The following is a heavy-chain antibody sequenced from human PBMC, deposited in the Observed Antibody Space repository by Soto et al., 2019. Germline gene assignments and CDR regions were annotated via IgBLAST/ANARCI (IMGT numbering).Heavy chain of an antibody. Sequence: SVKVSCKASGGTFSSYAISWVRQAPGQGLEWMGGIIPIFGTANYAQKFQGRVTITADESTSTAYMELSSLRSEDTAVYYCARRGAGYRNYYYGMDVWGQGTTVTVSS. CDR2: IIPIFGTA. CDR3: ARRGAGYRNYYYGMDV. V-gene: IGHV1-69*13. CDR1: GGTFSSYA. J-gene: IGHJ6*02. D-gene: IGHD1-26*01.